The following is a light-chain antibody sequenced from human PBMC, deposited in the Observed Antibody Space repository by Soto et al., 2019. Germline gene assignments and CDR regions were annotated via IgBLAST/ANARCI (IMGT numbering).Light chain of an antibody. CDR1: QAISNH. Sequence: DVQLTQSPSFLSASVGKSVTITCLASQAISNHLAWYQQKPGKAPKLLIYAAATLHTGVSSRFRGSGSGTVFALTISILQPEDFATYFCQQVNTCPLTFGGGTKVDIK. J-gene: IGKJ4*01. CDR2: AAA. V-gene: IGKV1-9*01. CDR3: QQVNTCPLT.